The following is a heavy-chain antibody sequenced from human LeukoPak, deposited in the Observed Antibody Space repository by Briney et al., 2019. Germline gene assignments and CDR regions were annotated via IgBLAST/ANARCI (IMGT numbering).Heavy chain of an antibody. J-gene: IGHJ6*04. D-gene: IGHD3-10*02. CDR3: AELGITMIGGV. V-gene: IGHV3-21*01. CDR2: ISSSSSYI. CDR1: GFTFSSYS. Sequence: GGSLRLSCAASGFTFSSYSMNWVRQAPGKGLEWVSSISSSSSYIYYADSVKGRFSISRDNAKNSLYLQMNSLRAEDTAVYYCAELGITMIGGVWGKGTTVTISS.